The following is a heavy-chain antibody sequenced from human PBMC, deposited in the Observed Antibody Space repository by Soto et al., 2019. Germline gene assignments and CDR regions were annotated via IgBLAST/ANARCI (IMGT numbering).Heavy chain of an antibody. D-gene: IGHD3-10*01. V-gene: IGHV1-69*01. Sequence: QVQLVQSGAEVKKPGSSVKVSCKTSGVTFSRYLISWVRQAPGQGPEWMGGLIPIMGPPNYAQRFQGRVTITADESTSTAYMELTSLRSDDTAVYFCATGSGTYFNLFYLASWGQGTLVTVTS. J-gene: IGHJ4*02. CDR2: LIPIMGPP. CDR1: GVTFSRYL. CDR3: ATGSGTYFNLFYLAS.